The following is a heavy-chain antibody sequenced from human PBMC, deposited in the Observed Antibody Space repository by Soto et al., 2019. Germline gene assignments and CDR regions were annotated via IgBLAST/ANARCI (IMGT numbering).Heavy chain of an antibody. V-gene: IGHV4-59*01. J-gene: IGHJ4*01. D-gene: IGHD1-1*01. CDR1: GGSISGFY. CDR2: IYYSGNT. CDR3: ARWNEGLDY. Sequence: QVQLQESGPGLVKPSETLSLSCTVSGGSISGFYWSWIRQPPGKGLECIGYIYYSGNTNYNPSLKSRVTISVDTPKNQFSLKLSSVTAADTAVYYCARWNEGLDYCGHGTLVTVSS.